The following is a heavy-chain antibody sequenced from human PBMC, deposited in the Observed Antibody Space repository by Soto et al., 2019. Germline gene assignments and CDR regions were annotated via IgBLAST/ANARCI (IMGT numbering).Heavy chain of an antibody. J-gene: IGHJ3*02. D-gene: IGHD3-22*01. CDR1: GDSFISYT. Sequence: QVQLVQSGAEVKKPGSSVKISCKTSGDSFISYTMSWVRQAPGQGLEWMGRISPIFGQSAYALKFQGRVTINADNSASTAYMEVSRLRSEDTAVYYCARVSEDYDEAFDIWGQGTLVTVSS. CDR3: ARVSEDYDEAFDI. CDR2: ISPIFGQS. V-gene: IGHV1-69*08.